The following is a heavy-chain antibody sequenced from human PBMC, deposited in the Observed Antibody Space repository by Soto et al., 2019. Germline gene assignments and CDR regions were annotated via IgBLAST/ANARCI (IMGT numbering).Heavy chain of an antibody. D-gene: IGHD6-19*01. V-gene: IGHV1-18*01. CDR1: GYTFTSYG. CDR3: ARVQGIAVANNWFDP. J-gene: IGHJ5*02. Sequence: ASVKVSCKASGYTFTSYGISWVRQAPGQGLEWMGWISAYNGNTNYAQKLQGRVTMTTDTSTSTAYMELRSLRSDDTAVYYCARVQGIAVANNWFDPWGQGTLVTVSS. CDR2: ISAYNGNT.